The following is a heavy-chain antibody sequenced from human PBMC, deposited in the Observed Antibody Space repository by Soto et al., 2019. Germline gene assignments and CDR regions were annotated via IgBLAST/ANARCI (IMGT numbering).Heavy chain of an antibody. D-gene: IGHD3-22*01. CDR1: GFTFNNYE. Sequence: EGQLLESGGGLVRSGGSLRLSCAASGFTFNNYEMNWVRQAPGKGPEWVSYISRSGSTTYYGDSVRGRFTISRDNAKNSLYLQINSLRAEDTAVYYCATSYYYDSSGYFDAFDLWGQGTLVSVSS. CDR2: ISRSGSTT. CDR3: ATSYYYDSSGYFDAFDL. J-gene: IGHJ3*01. V-gene: IGHV3-48*03.